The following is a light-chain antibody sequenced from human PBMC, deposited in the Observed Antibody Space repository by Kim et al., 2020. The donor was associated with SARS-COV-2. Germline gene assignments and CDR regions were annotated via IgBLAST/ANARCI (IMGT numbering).Light chain of an antibody. J-gene: IGKJ5*01. Sequence: GDRVTLSWRASQAITNYLNWDQQKPGNAPKLLIYDASKLETGVPARFSGSGSGTDFTLTITSLQPEDIATYYCQQYDIVPPTFGQGTRLEIK. V-gene: IGKV1-33*01. CDR2: DAS. CDR1: QAITNY. CDR3: QQYDIVPPT.